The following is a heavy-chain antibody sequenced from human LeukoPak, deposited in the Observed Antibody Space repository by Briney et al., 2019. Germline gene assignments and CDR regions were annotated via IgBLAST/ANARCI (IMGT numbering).Heavy chain of an antibody. J-gene: IGHJ3*02. V-gene: IGHV3-9*03. Sequence: PGGSLRLSCAASGFTFDDYAMHWVRQAPGKGLEWVSGISWNSGSIGYADSVKGRFTISRDNAKNSLYLQMNSLRAEDMALYYCAKLHLPNNWNRRRHHDAFDIWGQGTMVTVSS. CDR3: AKLHLPNNWNRRRHHDAFDI. D-gene: IGHD1-20*01. CDR1: GFTFDDYA. CDR2: ISWNSGSI.